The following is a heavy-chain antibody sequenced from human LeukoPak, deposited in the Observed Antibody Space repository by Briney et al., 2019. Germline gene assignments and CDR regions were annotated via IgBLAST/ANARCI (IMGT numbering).Heavy chain of an antibody. J-gene: IGHJ4*02. CDR1: GYTFTSYG. Sequence: GASVKVSCKASGYTFTSYGISWVRQAPGQGLEWMGWISAYNGNTNYAQKLQGRVTMTTDTSTSTAYMELSSLRSEDTAVYYCARSLPYYYDSSGYPNFDYWGQGTLVTVSS. V-gene: IGHV1-18*01. CDR2: ISAYNGNT. D-gene: IGHD3-22*01. CDR3: ARSLPYYYDSSGYPNFDY.